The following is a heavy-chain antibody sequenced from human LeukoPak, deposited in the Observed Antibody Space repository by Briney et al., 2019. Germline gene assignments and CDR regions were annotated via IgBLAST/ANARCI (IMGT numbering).Heavy chain of an antibody. CDR1: GFAFSSFS. CDR3: ARDRDDSDRYFDY. V-gene: IGHV3-21*01. Sequence: GGSLRLSCVTSGFAFSSFSMNWVRQAPGKGLEWVSSISSSSSYIYYADSVKGRFTISRDNAKNSLYLQMNSLRAEDTAVYYCARDRDDSDRYFDYWGQGTLVTVSS. J-gene: IGHJ4*02. CDR2: ISSSSSYI. D-gene: IGHD1-1*01.